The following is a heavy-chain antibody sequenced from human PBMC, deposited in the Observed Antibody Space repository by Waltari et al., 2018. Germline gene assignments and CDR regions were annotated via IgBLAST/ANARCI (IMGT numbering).Heavy chain of an antibody. CDR2: IFWDDDK. CDR3: AHVSAVNPAVMSRYFDI. V-gene: IGHV2-5*02. J-gene: IGHJ2*01. D-gene: IGHD2-2*01. CDR1: GFSLTTSGEG. Sequence: QISLNESGPTLVKSTQTLTLTCTFSGFSLTTSGEGVGWIRQPAGKALEWLALIFWDDDKRYSPSLKSRLTITKGASKKQVLLRMTNMDPVDTATYYCAHVSAVNPAVMSRYFDIWGRGTLVTVS.